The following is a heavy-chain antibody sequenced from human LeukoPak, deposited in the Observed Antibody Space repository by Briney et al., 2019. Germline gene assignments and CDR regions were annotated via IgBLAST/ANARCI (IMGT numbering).Heavy chain of an antibody. D-gene: IGHD3-16*01. Sequence: SETLSLTCTVSGGCISSYYWSWIRQPAGKGLEWIGRIYTSGSTNYNPSLKSRVTMSVDTSKNQFSLKLSSVTAADTAVYYCARVPPGGGEASWYYFDYWGQGTLVTVSS. V-gene: IGHV4-4*07. CDR1: GGCISSYY. CDR2: IYTSGST. J-gene: IGHJ4*02. CDR3: ARVPPGGGEASWYYFDY.